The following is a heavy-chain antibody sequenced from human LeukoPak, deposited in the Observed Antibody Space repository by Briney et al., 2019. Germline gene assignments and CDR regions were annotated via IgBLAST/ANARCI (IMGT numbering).Heavy chain of an antibody. D-gene: IGHD1-26*01. CDR2: ISSSGSTI. CDR3: ARGKWELKN. V-gene: IGHV3-48*03. CDR1: GFTFSSYE. J-gene: IGHJ4*02. Sequence: PGGSLRLSCAASGFTFSSYEMNWVRQAPGKGLEWVSYISSSGSTIYYADSVKGRFTISRDNSKNTLYLQMNSLRAEDTAVYYCARGKWELKNWGQGTLVTVSS.